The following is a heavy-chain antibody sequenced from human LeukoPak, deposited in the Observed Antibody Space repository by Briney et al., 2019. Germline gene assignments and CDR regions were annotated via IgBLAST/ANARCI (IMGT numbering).Heavy chain of an antibody. J-gene: IGHJ3*02. CDR1: GFTFSSYS. CDR3: ARAKSSGWYGGAFDI. CDR2: ISSSSSYI. V-gene: IGHV3-21*01. D-gene: IGHD6-19*01. Sequence: GSLRLSCAASGFTFSSYSMNWVRQAPGKGLEWVSSISSSSSYIYYADSVKGRFTISRDNAKNSLYLQMNSLRAEDTAVYYCARAKSSGWYGGAFDIWGQGTMVTVSS.